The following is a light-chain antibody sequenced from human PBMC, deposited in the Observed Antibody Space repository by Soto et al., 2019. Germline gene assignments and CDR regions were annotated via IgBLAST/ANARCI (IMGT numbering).Light chain of an antibody. Sequence: ELGLTQNPATVSWCPGVKATLSCGASQSVSNYLDWYQQKPGQAPRLLIYGASDRAPGVPSRFSCCVHGEDVTRTSSGVSPVDFAVSYYLQRYKLTPGAFDQGTRLEIK. CDR3: LQRYKLTPGA. J-gene: IGKJ5*01. CDR1: QSVSNY. V-gene: IGKV3-11*01. CDR2: GAS.